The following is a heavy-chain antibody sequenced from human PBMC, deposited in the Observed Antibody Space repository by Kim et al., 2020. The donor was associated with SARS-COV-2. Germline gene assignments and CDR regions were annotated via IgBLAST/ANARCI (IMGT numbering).Heavy chain of an antibody. V-gene: IGHV4-4*02. J-gene: IGHJ3*01. Sequence: SETLSLTCAVSGGSITYTHWWTWVRQTPGKGLQWIGEIYETGGPLYNPSLKNRVSISIDKAKNQFSLKLTSVTAADTAVYYCARTFYYESGGHHDSFDVWGQGTVVTVSS. D-gene: IGHD3-22*01. CDR3: ARTFYYESGGHHDSFDV. CDR2: IYETGGP. CDR1: GGSITYTHW.